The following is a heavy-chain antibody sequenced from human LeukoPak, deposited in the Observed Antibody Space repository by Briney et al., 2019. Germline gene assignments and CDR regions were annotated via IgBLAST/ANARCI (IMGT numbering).Heavy chain of an antibody. Sequence: PSETLSLTCTVSGGSISSYYWSWIRQPPGKGLEWIGYIYYSGSTNYNPSLKSRVTISVDTSKNQFSLKLSSVTAADTAVYYCAPEGSSGYSYWGQGTLVTVSS. CDR3: APEGSSGYSY. CDR2: IYYSGST. J-gene: IGHJ4*02. D-gene: IGHD3-22*01. V-gene: IGHV4-59*08. CDR1: GGSISSYY.